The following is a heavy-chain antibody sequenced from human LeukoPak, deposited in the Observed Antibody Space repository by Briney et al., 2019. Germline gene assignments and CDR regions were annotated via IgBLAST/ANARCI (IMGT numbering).Heavy chain of an antibody. D-gene: IGHD2-2*01. V-gene: IGHV1-3*01. J-gene: IGHJ4*02. CDR1: GGTFSSYA. CDR2: INAGDGDT. CDR3: ARGYCTTASCQYFFDY. Sequence: GASVKVSCKASGGTFSSYAISWVRQAPGQGLEWMGWINAGDGDTKYSQKFQGRVTITRDTSASTVYMDLSSLRSEDTAVYHCARGYCTTASCQYFFDYWGQGTLVTVSS.